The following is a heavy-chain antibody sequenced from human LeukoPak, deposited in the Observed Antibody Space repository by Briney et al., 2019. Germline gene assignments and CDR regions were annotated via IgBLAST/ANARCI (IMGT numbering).Heavy chain of an antibody. J-gene: IGHJ6*02. CDR3: AGGRSYGSGSYPPYYGMDV. D-gene: IGHD3-10*01. V-gene: IGHV1-18*01. Sequence: ASVKVSCKASGYTFTSYGISWVRQAPGQGLEWMGWISAYNGNTNYAQKLQGRVTMTTDTSTSTAYMELRSLRSDDTAVYYCAGGRSYGSGSYPPYYGMDVWGQGTTVTVSS. CDR1: GYTFTSYG. CDR2: ISAYNGNT.